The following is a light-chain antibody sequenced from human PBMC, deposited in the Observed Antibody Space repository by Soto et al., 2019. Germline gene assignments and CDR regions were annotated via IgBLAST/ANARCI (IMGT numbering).Light chain of an antibody. V-gene: IGKV3-11*01. CDR2: DAS. CDR1: RSVRSY. CDR3: QQRYAWPPIT. Sequence: EIVLTQSPATLSLSPGERATLSCRASRSVRSYLAWYQQKPGQAPRLLIYDASNRAAGIPARFSGSGSETDFTLTISNLVPEDFAVYYCQQRYAWPPITFGQGTRLESK. J-gene: IGKJ5*01.